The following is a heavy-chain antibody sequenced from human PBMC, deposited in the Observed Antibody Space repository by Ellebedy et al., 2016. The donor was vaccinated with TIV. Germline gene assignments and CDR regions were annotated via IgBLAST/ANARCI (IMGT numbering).Heavy chain of an antibody. CDR2: INHSGST. Sequence: GSLRLXXAVYGGSFSGYYWSWIRQPPGKGLEWIGEINHSGSTNYNPSLKSRVTISVVTSKNQFSLKLSSVTAADTAVYYCARGLAFRNYDFWSGYFNWFDPWGQGTLVTVSS. V-gene: IGHV4-34*01. J-gene: IGHJ5*02. D-gene: IGHD3-3*01. CDR1: GGSFSGYY. CDR3: ARGLAFRNYDFWSGYFNWFDP.